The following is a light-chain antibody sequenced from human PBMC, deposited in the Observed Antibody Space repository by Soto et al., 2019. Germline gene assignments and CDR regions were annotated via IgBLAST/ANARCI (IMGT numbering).Light chain of an antibody. CDR3: QQNGSLPIT. Sequence: DIVLTQSPGTLSLSPGERATLSCRASQSLTGGYLAWFQQKPGQTPRLLIYSASNRATGIPDRFSGSGSGTDFTLTISRLVPEDLLVYYCQQNGSLPITFGQGTRLEIK. J-gene: IGKJ5*01. V-gene: IGKV3-20*01. CDR1: QSLTGGY. CDR2: SAS.